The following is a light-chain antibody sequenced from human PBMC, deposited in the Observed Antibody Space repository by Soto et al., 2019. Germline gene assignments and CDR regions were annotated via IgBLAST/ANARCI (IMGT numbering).Light chain of an antibody. CDR2: KAS. CDR3: QQYDSYPLT. J-gene: IGKJ4*01. CDR1: QNINTW. V-gene: IGKV1-5*03. Sequence: SQMTQSPSTLSASVGDRVTITCRASQNINTWLAWYQHKPGKAPKVLIHKASSLQSGVPSRFGGTGSGTEFTLIINSLQPDDFATYYCQQYDSYPLTFGGGTKVDIK.